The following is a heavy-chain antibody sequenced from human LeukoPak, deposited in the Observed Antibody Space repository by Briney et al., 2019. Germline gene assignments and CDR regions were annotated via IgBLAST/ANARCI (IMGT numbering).Heavy chain of an antibody. CDR3: AKDLTGPLGSGSDY. D-gene: IGHD3-10*01. J-gene: IGHJ4*02. CDR2: IYYSGST. Sequence: SETLSLTCTVSGDSIISNYWSWIRQPAGQGLEWIGRIYYSGSTNYNPSLKSRLSISVDTSRNQFSLRLTSVTAADTAVYYCAKDLTGPLGSGSDYWGKGTLVTVSS. V-gene: IGHV4-4*07. CDR1: GDSIISNY.